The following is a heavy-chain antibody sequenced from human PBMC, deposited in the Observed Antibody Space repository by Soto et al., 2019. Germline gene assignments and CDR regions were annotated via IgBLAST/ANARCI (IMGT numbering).Heavy chain of an antibody. Sequence: PGGSLRLSCATSGFTFSNYPMNWVRQAPGXGXEXVXGXSXXXXRTYYADSVKGRFTIFRDNSKNSVSLRMNSLRVEDTAVYYCARRVWGQGTLVTVSS. V-gene: IGHV3-23*01. CDR2: XSXXXXRT. CDR1: GFTFSNYP. CDR3: ARRV. J-gene: IGHJ4*02.